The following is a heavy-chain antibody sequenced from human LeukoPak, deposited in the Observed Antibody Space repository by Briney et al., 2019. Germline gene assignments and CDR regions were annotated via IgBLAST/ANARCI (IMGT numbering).Heavy chain of an antibody. CDR1: GYTFTSYY. J-gene: IGHJ5*02. CDR2: INPSGGST. D-gene: IGHD2-2*02. CDR3: ARDMVPAAIDVVRFDP. V-gene: IGHV1-46*01. Sequence: GASVKVSCKASGYTFTSYYMHWVRQAPGQGLEWMGIINPSGGSTSYAQKFQGRVTMTRDTSTSTVYMELSSLRSEDTAVYYCARDMVPAAIDVVRFDPWGQGTLVTVSS.